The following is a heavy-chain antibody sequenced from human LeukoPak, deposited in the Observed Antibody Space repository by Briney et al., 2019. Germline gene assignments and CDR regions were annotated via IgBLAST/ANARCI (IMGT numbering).Heavy chain of an antibody. CDR3: ARAIAAAGTEGDEDWFDP. J-gene: IGHJ5*02. Sequence: GASVKVSCKASGYTFTSYDINWVRQATGQGLEWMGWMNPNSGNTGYAQKFQGRVTMTRNTSISTAYMELSSLRSEDTAVYYCARAIAAAGTEGDEDWFDPGGQETLVTVP. D-gene: IGHD6-13*01. CDR2: MNPNSGNT. CDR1: GYTFTSYD. V-gene: IGHV1-8*01.